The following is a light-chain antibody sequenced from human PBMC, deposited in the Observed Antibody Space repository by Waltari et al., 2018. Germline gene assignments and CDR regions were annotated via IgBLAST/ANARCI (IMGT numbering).Light chain of an antibody. CDR3: QKYVDLPAT. V-gene: IGKV3-20*01. CDR2: DAS. CDR1: QGFSKY. J-gene: IGKJ1*01. Sequence: DIVLTQSPGTLSLSPGERAPLPCRASQGFSKYSAWYQQSPGQAPRLLIYDASIRATGIPDRFSGSGSGTDFSLTISRLEPEDFAVYYCQKYVDLPATFGQGTKVEIK.